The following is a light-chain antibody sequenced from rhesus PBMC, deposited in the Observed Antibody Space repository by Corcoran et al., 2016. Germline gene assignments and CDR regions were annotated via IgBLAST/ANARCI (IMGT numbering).Light chain of an antibody. CDR1: QGMTNY. Sequence: DIQMTQSPSSLSASVGDTVTIICRASQGMTNYLAWYQQKPGKAPKPLIYYASNLESGVPSRVSGSGSWPYFTLTINSLQPEDFATYYFQQHNSYPWTFGQGTKVEIK. CDR2: YAS. V-gene: IGKV1S14*01. J-gene: IGKJ1*01. CDR3: QQHNSYPWT.